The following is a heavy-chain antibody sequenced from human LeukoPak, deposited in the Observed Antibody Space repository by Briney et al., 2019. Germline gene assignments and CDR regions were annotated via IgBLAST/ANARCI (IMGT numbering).Heavy chain of an antibody. D-gene: IGHD5-18*01. CDR1: GGSISSSSYY. J-gene: IGHJ6*03. CDR2: IYYSGST. Sequence: KPSETLSLTCTVSGGSISSSSYYWGWIRQPPGKGLEWIGSIYYSGSTYYNPSLKSRVTISVDTSKNQFSLKLSSVTAADTAVYYCARHDRGYSYGYPTNYYYYMDVWGKGTTVTVSS. CDR3: ARHDRGYSYGYPTNYYYYMDV. V-gene: IGHV4-39*01.